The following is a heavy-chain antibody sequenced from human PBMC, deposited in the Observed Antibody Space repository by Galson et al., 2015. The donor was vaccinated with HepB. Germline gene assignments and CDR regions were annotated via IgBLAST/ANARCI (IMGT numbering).Heavy chain of an antibody. CDR2: ISGGGGIT. Sequence: SLSLSCAASGFTFSSSAMAWVRQAPGKGPEYVSSISGGGGITYTTDSVKGRFTISRDNSKNTLYLQMNSLKVEDTAVYYCAARYGSGSYYWGQGALVTVSS. D-gene: IGHD3-10*01. CDR3: AARYGSGSYY. J-gene: IGHJ4*02. CDR1: GFTFSSSA. V-gene: IGHV3-23*01.